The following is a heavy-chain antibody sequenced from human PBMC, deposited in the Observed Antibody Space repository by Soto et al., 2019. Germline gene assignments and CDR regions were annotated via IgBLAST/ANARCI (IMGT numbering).Heavy chain of an antibody. D-gene: IGHD1-26*01. V-gene: IGHV5-51*01. CDR1: GYSFTSYW. J-gene: IGHJ6*02. CDR2: IYPGDSDT. Sequence: GESLKISCKGSGYSFTSYWIGWVRQMPGKGLEWMGIIYPGDSDTRYSPSFQGQVTISADKSISTAYLQWSSLKASDTAMYYCARRYSGSYSYYYYGMDVWGQGTTVTVSS. CDR3: ARRYSGSYSYYYYGMDV.